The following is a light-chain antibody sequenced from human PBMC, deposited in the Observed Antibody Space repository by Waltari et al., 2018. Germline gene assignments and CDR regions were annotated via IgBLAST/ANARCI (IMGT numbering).Light chain of an antibody. Sequence: DIQMTQSPSSLSASVGDRVTITCRASQSITRFLSWYQQNPGKDPNVLIYATSTLQSGVPSRFSGSGSGTEFTLTISNLQPEDYGVYYCQQSSTTPLTFGGGTKVEIK. CDR2: ATS. CDR3: QQSSTTPLT. J-gene: IGKJ4*01. CDR1: QSITRF. V-gene: IGKV1-39*01.